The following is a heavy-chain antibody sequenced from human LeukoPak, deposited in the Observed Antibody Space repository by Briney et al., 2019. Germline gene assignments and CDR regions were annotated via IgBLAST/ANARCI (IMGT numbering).Heavy chain of an antibody. J-gene: IGHJ4*02. CDR3: ARKRGDYAFDY. CDR2: IFNSGST. V-gene: IGHV4-39*07. D-gene: IGHD4-17*01. CDR1: GGSISSSNYY. Sequence: SETLSLTCTVSGGSISSSNYYWGWIRQPPGKGLEWIGYIFNSGSTYYNPSLKSRVTISVDTSKNQFSLKLSSVTAADTAVYYCARKRGDYAFDYWGQGTLVTVSS.